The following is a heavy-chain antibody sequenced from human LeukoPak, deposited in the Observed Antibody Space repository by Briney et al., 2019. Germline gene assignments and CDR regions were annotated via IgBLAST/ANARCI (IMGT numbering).Heavy chain of an antibody. J-gene: IGHJ4*02. Sequence: PGGSLRLSCAASGFTFDDYAMHWVRQAPGKGLEWASGISWNSGSIGYADSVKGRFTISRDNAKNSLYLQMNSLRAEDTALYYCAKQARWLHPYFDYWGQGTLVTVSS. CDR1: GFTFDDYA. CDR3: AKQARWLHPYFDY. V-gene: IGHV3-9*01. D-gene: IGHD5-24*01. CDR2: ISWNSGSI.